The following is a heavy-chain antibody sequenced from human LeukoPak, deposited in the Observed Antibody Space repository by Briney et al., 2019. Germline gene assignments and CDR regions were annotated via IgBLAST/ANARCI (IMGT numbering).Heavy chain of an antibody. CDR3: ATVPGSAGHHGMDV. CDR2: INHSGST. J-gene: IGHJ6*02. CDR1: GGSFSGYY. Sequence: PSETLSLTCAVYGGSFSGYYWSWIRQPPGKGLEWIGEINHSGSTNYNPSLKSRVTISVDTSKNQFSLKLSSVTAADTAVYYCATVPGSAGHHGMDVWGQGTTVTVSS. D-gene: IGHD3-10*01. V-gene: IGHV4-34*01.